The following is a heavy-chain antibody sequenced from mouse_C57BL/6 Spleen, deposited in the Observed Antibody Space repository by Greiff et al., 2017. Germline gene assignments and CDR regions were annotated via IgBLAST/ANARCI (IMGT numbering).Heavy chain of an antibody. D-gene: IGHD1-1*01. CDR3: ASSTTVVDYYAMDY. V-gene: IGHV2-2*01. CDR1: GFSLTSYG. J-gene: IGHJ4*01. Sequence: QVQLQQSGPGLVQPSQSLSITCTVSGFSLTSYGVHWVRQSPGKGLEWLGVIWSGGSTDYNAAFISRLSISKDNSKSQVFFKMNSLQADDTAIYYCASSTTVVDYYAMDYWGQGTSVTVSS. CDR2: IWSGGST.